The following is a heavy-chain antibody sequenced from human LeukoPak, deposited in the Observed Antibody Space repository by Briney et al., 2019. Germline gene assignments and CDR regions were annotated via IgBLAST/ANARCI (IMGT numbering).Heavy chain of an antibody. J-gene: IGHJ4*02. CDR2: INPNSGGT. D-gene: IGHD1-26*01. V-gene: IGHV1-2*02. CDR3: ALGAPSGDYFDY. CDR1: GYTFTGYY. Sequence: ASVKVSCKASGYTFTGYYMHWVRQAPGQGLEWMGWINPNSGGTNYAQKFQGRVTMTRDTSIRTAYMELSRLRSDDTAVYYCALGAPSGDYFDYWGQGTLVTVSS.